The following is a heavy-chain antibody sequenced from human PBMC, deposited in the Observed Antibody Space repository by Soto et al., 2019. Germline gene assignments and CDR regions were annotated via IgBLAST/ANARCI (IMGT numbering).Heavy chain of an antibody. J-gene: IGHJ4*02. CDR3: ASSGVDAAIASDY. V-gene: IGHV1-69*13. CDR2: IIPIFGTA. Sequence: SVKVSCKASGGTFSSYAISWVRQAPGQGLEWMGGIIPIFGTANYAQKFQGRVTITADESTSTAYMELSSLRSEDTAVYYCASSGVDAAIASDYWGQGTLVTVSS. D-gene: IGHD5-18*01. CDR1: GGTFSSYA.